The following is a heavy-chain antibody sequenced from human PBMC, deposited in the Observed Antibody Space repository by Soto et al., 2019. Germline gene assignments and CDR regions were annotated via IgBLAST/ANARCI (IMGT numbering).Heavy chain of an antibody. D-gene: IGHD5-18*01. Sequence: GESLKISRKGSGYSFTSYWISWVRQMPGKGLEGMVRIDPSASYTHYSPSFQGHVTISADKSISTAYLQWSSLKASDTAMYLGVRHANTAMIRDWFDPRGQGTLVTVSS. CDR1: GYSFTSYW. CDR2: IDPSASYT. CDR3: VRHANTAMIRDWFDP. J-gene: IGHJ5*02. V-gene: IGHV5-10-1*01.